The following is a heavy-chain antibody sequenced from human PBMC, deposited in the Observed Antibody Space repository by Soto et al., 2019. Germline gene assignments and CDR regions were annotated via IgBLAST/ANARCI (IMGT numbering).Heavy chain of an antibody. J-gene: IGHJ4*02. CDR3: AKFDIVVVVAATNIDY. CDR2: ISGSGGST. D-gene: IGHD2-15*01. V-gene: IGHV3-23*01. Sequence: GGSLRLSCAASGFTFSSYAMSWVRQAPGKGLEWVSAISGSGGSTYYADSVKGRFTISRDNSKNTLYLQMNSLRAEDTAVYYCAKFDIVVVVAATNIDYWGQGTMVTVYS. CDR1: GFTFSSYA.